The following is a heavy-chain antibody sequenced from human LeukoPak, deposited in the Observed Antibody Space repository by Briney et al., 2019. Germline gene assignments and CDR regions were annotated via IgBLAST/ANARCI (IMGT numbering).Heavy chain of an antibody. Sequence: GGSLRLSCAASGFTVSSNYMSWVRQAPGKGLEWVAFIRYDGSNKYYADSVKGRFTISRDNSKNTLYLQMNSLRAEDTAVYYCAKGGSYPFCLDYWGQGTLVTVSS. J-gene: IGHJ4*02. CDR3: AKGGSYPFCLDY. D-gene: IGHD1-26*01. CDR2: IRYDGSNK. V-gene: IGHV3-30*02. CDR1: GFTVSSNY.